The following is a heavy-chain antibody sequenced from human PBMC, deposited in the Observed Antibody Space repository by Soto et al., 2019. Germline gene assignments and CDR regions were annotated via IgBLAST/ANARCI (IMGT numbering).Heavy chain of an antibody. J-gene: IGHJ4*01. CDR1: GFTFSSYG. CDR2: VSSSGGTT. D-gene: IGHD2-2*01. CDR3: AKVFRGVVVPAAMY. V-gene: IGHV3-23*01. Sequence: EVQLLESGGGLVQPGGSLRLSCAASGFTFSSYGMSWVRQAPGKGLEWVSAVSSSGGTTNYAGSVKGRFTISRDNSKNTLYLPMNSLRAEDTAVYYCAKVFRGVVVPAAMYWGQGTLVTVSS.